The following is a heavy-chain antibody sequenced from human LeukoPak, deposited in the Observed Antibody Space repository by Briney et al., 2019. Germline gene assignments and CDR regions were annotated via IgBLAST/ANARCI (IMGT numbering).Heavy chain of an antibody. J-gene: IGHJ4*02. CDR1: GFTFSAYW. Sequence: PGGSLRLSCAASGFTFSAYWMSWVRQAPGKGLEWVANTKEDGSEKNYVDSVKGRFTISRDNAKNSLFLQMNSLRAEDTAVYYCARDRGTKYYLDYWGQGTLVTVSS. D-gene: IGHD1-1*01. V-gene: IGHV3-7*05. CDR2: TKEDGSEK. CDR3: ARDRGTKYYLDY.